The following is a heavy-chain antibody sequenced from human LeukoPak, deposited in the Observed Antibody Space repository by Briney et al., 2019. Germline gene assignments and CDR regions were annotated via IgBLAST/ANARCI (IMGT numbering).Heavy chain of an antibody. CDR2: MNGDGGTI. CDR3: ARAGSYRFDY. V-gene: IGHV3-74*01. D-gene: IGHD3-16*02. CDR1: GFTFSTSW. Sequence: GGSLRLSCVGPGFTFSTSWVHWVRNAPGQGLVWLSRMNGDGGTINYVDSVKGRFTVSRDNAKNTLYLQMNSLGVEDTAIYYCARAGSYRFDYWGPGTQVTVSS. J-gene: IGHJ4*02.